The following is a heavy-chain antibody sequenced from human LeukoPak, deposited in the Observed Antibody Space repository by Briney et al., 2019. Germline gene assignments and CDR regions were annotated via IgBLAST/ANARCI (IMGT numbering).Heavy chain of an antibody. J-gene: IGHJ3*02. CDR2: ISAYNGNT. D-gene: IGHD3-3*01. Sequence: ASAKVSCKASGYTFTSYGISWVRQAPGQGLEWMGWISAYNGNTNSAQKLQGRVTMTTDTSTSTAYMELRSLRSDDTAVYYCARDRDFWSGYSHVDAFDIWGQGTMVTVSS. CDR3: ARDRDFWSGYSHVDAFDI. V-gene: IGHV1-18*01. CDR1: GYTFTSYG.